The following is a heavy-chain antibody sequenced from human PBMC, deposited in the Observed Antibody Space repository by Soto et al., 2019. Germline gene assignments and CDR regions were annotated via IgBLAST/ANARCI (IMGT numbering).Heavy chain of an antibody. V-gene: IGHV1-69*04. Sequence: ASVKVSCKASGGTFSSYTISWVRQAPGQGLEWMGRIIPILGIANYAQKFQGRVTITADKSASTAYMELSSLRSEDTAVYYCAKDKEPPSKFRYFDYWGQGTLVTVSS. J-gene: IGHJ4*02. CDR1: GGTFSSYT. CDR3: AKDKEPPSKFRYFDY. D-gene: IGHD1-26*01. CDR2: IIPILGIA.